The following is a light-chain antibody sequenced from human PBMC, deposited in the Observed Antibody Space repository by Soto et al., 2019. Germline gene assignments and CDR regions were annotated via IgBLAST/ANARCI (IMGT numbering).Light chain of an antibody. CDR2: GAS. CDR1: QSVSSGF. J-gene: IGKJ1*01. V-gene: IGKV3-20*01. Sequence: EIVLTQCPGTLSLSPGERATLSCRASQSVSSGFLAWYQQKPGQAPRLLIYGASSRATGIPDRFSGSGSGTDFTLTISRLDPEDFAVYYCQQYATSPWTFGQGTTVEIK. CDR3: QQYATSPWT.